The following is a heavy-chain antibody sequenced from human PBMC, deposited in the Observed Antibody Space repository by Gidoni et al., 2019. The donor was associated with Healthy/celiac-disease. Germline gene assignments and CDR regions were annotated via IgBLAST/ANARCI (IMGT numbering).Heavy chain of an antibody. D-gene: IGHD3-3*01. J-gene: IGHJ4*02. CDR2: INHSGST. CDR1: GGSFSGYY. V-gene: IGHV4-34*01. CDR3: ARGTYDFWSGSLKVRPYFDY. Sequence: QVQLQQWGAGLLKPSETLSLTCAVYGGSFSGYYCSWIRQPPGKGLEWIGEINHSGSTNYNPSLKSRVTISVDTSKNQFSLKLSSVTAADTAVYYCARGTYDFWSGSLKVRPYFDYWGQGTLVTVSS.